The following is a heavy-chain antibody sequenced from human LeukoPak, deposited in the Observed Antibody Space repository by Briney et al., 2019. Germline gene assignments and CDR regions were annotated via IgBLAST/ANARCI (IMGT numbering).Heavy chain of an antibody. CDR3: ARPSYGASDY. CDR1: GYSFTSYW. CDR2: IYPHDSDT. D-gene: IGHD4-17*01. V-gene: IGHV5-51*01. J-gene: IGHJ4*02. Sequence: PGESLWISCEASGYSFTSYWIGWVRQMPGKGLEWMGIIYPHDSDTRYSPSFQGQVTMSVDKSISTAYLQWSSLKASDTAMYYCARPSYGASDYWGQGTLVTVSS.